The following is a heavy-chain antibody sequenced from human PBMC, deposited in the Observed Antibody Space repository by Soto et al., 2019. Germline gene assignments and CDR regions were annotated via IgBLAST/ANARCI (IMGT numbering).Heavy chain of an antibody. CDR2: ISGSGGST. Sequence: EVQLLESGGGLVQPGGSLRLSCAASGFTFSSYAMSWVRQAPGKGLEWVSAISGSGGSTYYADSVKGRFTISRDNSKNTLYLQMNSLRADDTAVYYCAKSRLIVVVPAAIHEVDYWGQGTLVTVSS. CDR3: AKSRLIVVVPAAIHEVDY. D-gene: IGHD2-2*01. V-gene: IGHV3-23*01. CDR1: GFTFSSYA. J-gene: IGHJ4*02.